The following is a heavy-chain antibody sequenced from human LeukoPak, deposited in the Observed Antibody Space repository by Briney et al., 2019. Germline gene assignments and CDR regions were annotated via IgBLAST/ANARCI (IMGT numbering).Heavy chain of an antibody. D-gene: IGHD3-9*01. CDR3: AKDMRFDWTPYYFDY. Sequence: GGSLRLSCAASGFTFSSYAMSWVRQAPGKGLEWVSAISGSGGSTYYADSVKGRFTISRENSKNTLYLQMNSLGAEDTAVYYCAKDMRFDWTPYYFDYWGQGTLVTVSS. J-gene: IGHJ4*02. CDR2: ISGSGGST. V-gene: IGHV3-23*01. CDR1: GFTFSSYA.